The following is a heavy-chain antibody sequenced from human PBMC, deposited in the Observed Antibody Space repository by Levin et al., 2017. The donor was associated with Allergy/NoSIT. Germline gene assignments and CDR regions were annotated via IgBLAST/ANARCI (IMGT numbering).Heavy chain of an antibody. J-gene: IGHJ4*02. CDR1: GGSFRGSY. Sequence: SQTLSLPCAVYGGSFRGSYWSWIRQPPGKGLEWIGEINHSGSTNYNPSLKSRVTISVDTSKNQFSLKLSSVTAADTAVYYCARQADQVMVRGVIDYWGQGTLVTVSS. CDR2: INHSGST. D-gene: IGHD3-10*01. V-gene: IGHV4-34*01. CDR3: ARQADQVMVRGVIDY.